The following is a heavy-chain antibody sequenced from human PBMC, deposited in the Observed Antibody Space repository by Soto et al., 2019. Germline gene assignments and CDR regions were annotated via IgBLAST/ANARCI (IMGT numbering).Heavy chain of an antibody. J-gene: IGHJ4*02. V-gene: IGHV1-18*01. CDR2: ISAYNGNT. D-gene: IGHD2-2*01. CDR1: GYTFTSYG. CDR3: ASEWVVPAAMPATLAF. Sequence: GASVKVSCKASGYTFTSYGISWGRQAPGQGLEWMGWISAYNGNTNYAQKLQGRFTMTTDTSTSTAYMELRSLRSDDTAVYYCASEWVVPAAMPATLAFSGQRTLVTVSS.